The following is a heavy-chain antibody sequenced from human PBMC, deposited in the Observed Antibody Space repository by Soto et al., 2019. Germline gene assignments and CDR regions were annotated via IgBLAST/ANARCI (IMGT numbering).Heavy chain of an antibody. D-gene: IGHD4-17*01. V-gene: IGHV3-11*06. CDR3: ARGTVNGDYGDY. Sequence: GGSLRLSCAASGFTFSEYYMTWIRQAPGKGLEWVSYISRSSTYANYADSVEGRFTISRDNAKNSLFLQMNGLRAEDTAVYYCARGTVNGDYGDYWGQGTLVTVSS. CDR1: GFTFSEYY. J-gene: IGHJ4*02. CDR2: ISRSSTYA.